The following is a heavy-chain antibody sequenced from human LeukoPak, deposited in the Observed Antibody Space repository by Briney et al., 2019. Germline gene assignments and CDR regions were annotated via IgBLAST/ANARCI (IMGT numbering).Heavy chain of an antibody. CDR2: LYSGGSA. Sequence: PGGSLRLSCAASGFTVSSNYMSWVRQASEKGLEWVSILYSGGSAYYADSVKGRFTISRDNSKNTLYLQMNSLRVGDTAVYYCARTTVESGRYDAFDIWGQGTLVSVSS. CDR1: GFTVSSNY. V-gene: IGHV3-53*01. CDR3: ARTTVESGRYDAFDI. J-gene: IGHJ3*02. D-gene: IGHD4-23*01.